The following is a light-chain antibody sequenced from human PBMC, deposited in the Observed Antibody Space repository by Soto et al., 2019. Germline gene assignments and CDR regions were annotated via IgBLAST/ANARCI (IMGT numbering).Light chain of an antibody. Sequence: QAVVTQPASVSGSPGQSITISCTGTSSDVGGYNYVSWYQQHPGKAPKLMIYDVSNRPSGASNRFSGSKSGNTASLTISGLQAEDDADYYCSSYTSSSTRVFGGGTKLTVL. CDR1: SSDVGGYNY. CDR2: DVS. V-gene: IGLV2-14*01. CDR3: SSYTSSSTRV. J-gene: IGLJ2*01.